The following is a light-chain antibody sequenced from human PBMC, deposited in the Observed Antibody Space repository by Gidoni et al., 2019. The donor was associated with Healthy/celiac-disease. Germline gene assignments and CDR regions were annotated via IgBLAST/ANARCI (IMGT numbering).Light chain of an antibody. CDR2: DVS. J-gene: IGLJ2*01. CDR1: SSDVGGYNY. Sequence: QSALTQPASVSGSPGQSITISCTATSSDVGGYNYVSWYQQHPGKAPKLMIYDVSNRPSGVSNCFSGSKSGNTASLTISGLQAEDEADYYCSSYTSSSTPYVVFGGGTKLTVL. CDR3: SSYTSSSTPYVV. V-gene: IGLV2-14*01.